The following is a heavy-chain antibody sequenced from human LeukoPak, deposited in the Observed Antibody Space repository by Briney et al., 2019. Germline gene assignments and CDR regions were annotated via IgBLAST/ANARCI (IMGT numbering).Heavy chain of an antibody. V-gene: IGHV1-18*01. CDR3: ARDREGYGIGKLDP. J-gene: IGHJ5*02. CDR2: ISEYSGDT. D-gene: IGHD5-24*01. Sequence: ASVKVSCKASGYTFTTYGTSWVRQAPGQGPEWMGWISEYSGDTNYAQKFQGRVTMTTDTATSTAYMELRSLRSDDSAVYYCARDREGYGIGKLDPWGQGTLVIVSS. CDR1: GYTFTTYG.